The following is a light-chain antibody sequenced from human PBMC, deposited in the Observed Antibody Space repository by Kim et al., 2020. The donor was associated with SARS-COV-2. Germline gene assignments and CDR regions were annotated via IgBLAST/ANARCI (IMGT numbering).Light chain of an antibody. Sequence: EIVLTQSPGTPSLSPGERATLSCRASQSVSSSSFAWYQQKPGQAPRLLVFGASSRATGIPDRFSGSGSGTDFTLTISRLEPEDFAVYYCQQDGSSPPTFGQGTKVDIK. V-gene: IGKV3-20*01. CDR1: QSVSSSS. CDR2: GAS. J-gene: IGKJ1*01. CDR3: QQDGSSPPT.